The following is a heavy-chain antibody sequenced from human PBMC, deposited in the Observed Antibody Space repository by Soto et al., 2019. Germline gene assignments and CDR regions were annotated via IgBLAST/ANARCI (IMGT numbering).Heavy chain of an antibody. V-gene: IGHV5-10-1*01. CDR1: GYSFTSYW. D-gene: IGHD3-10*01. CDR3: ASPVLLWFGELPSAFDI. CDR2: IDPSDSYT. J-gene: IGHJ3*02. Sequence: GESLKISCKGSGYSFTSYWISWVRQMPGKGLEWMGRIDPSDSYTNYSPSFQGHVTISADKSISTAYLQWSSLKASDTAMYYCASPVLLWFGELPSAFDIWGQGTMVTVSS.